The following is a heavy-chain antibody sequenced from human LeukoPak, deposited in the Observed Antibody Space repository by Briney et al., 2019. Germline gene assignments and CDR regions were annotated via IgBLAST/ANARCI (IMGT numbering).Heavy chain of an antibody. Sequence: GXSXRLSCAASGFNFITAAMTWVRQAPGKGLEWVSLIGSSGGSTYYADSVKGRFTISRDNFNHTLSLQMNSLRVEDTAIYYCVKDIQLSTWGLGTXVXVSS. CDR2: IGSSGGST. CDR3: VKDIQLST. CDR1: GFNFITAA. J-gene: IGHJ3*01. D-gene: IGHD5-24*01. V-gene: IGHV3-23*01.